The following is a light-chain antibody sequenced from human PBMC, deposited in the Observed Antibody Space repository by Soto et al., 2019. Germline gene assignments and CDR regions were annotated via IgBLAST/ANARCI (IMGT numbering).Light chain of an antibody. J-gene: IGKJ4*01. CDR2: ATS. Sequence: IQFTQFPFFRSARLRDRVTITCRASQGIGSSLAWYQQKPGKAPKLLIFATSTLQSGVPSRFSGSGSGTDFTLTICSRQPEHFATFYCQQATSCPFTFEVGTKVDIK. V-gene: IGKV1-9*01. CDR3: QQATSCPFT. CDR1: QGIGSS.